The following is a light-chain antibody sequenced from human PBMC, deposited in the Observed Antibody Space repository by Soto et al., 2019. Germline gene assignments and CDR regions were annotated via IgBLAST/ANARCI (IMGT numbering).Light chain of an antibody. CDR1: SSDVGGYNY. V-gene: IGLV2-14*01. J-gene: IGLJ3*02. Sequence: QSALTQPASVSGSPGQSITISCTGTSSDVGGYNYVSWYQQHPGKAPKLMIYEVSNRPSGVSNRFSGSKSGNTASLTISGLQAEDEADSYFGSYTSSSTRVFGGGTKLTVL. CDR3: GSYTSSSTRV. CDR2: EVS.